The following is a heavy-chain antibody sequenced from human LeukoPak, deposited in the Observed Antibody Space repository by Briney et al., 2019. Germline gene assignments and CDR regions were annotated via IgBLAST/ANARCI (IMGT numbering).Heavy chain of an antibody. CDR2: ISYDGSNK. CDR1: GFTFSSYG. D-gene: IGHD4-11*01. Sequence: GRSLRLSCAASGFTFSSYGMHWVRQAPGKGLEWVAVISYDGSNKYYADSVKGRFTISRDNSKNTLYLQMNSLRAEDTAVHYCVKRTVGAGFDIWGQGTMVTVSS. V-gene: IGHV3-30*18. J-gene: IGHJ3*02. CDR3: VKRTVGAGFDI.